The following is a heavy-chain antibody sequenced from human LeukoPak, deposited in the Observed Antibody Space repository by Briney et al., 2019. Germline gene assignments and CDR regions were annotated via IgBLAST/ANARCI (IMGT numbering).Heavy chain of an antibody. D-gene: IGHD6-13*01. CDR3: ARGKAASGTDY. CDR2: INSDGSST. Sequence: GGSLRLSCAASGFTFSSYWMHWVRQAPGKGLVWVSRINSDGSSTSYADSVKGRFAISRENAKNTLYLQMDSLRAEDTAVYYCARGKAASGTDYWGQGTLVTVSS. J-gene: IGHJ4*02. CDR1: GFTFSSYW. V-gene: IGHV3-74*01.